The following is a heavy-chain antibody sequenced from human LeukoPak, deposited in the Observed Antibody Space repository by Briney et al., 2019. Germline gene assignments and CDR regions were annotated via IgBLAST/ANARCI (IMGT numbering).Heavy chain of an antibody. D-gene: IGHD2-2*01. J-gene: IGHJ4*02. CDR2: INPSGGST. Sequence: ASVKVSCKASGYTFTSYYMHWVRHAPGQGLEWMGIINPSGGSTSYAQKFQGRVTMTRDTSKNQFSLKLSSVTAADTAVYYCARTENCSSTSCHLGYWGQGTLVTVSS. CDR1: GYTFTSYY. V-gene: IGHV1-46*01. CDR3: ARTENCSSTSCHLGY.